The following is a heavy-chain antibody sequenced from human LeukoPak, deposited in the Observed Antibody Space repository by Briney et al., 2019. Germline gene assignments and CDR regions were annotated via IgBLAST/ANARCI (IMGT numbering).Heavy chain of an antibody. V-gene: IGHV3-7*01. J-gene: IGHJ6*02. CDR1: GFTFSSYW. Sequence: GGSLRLSCAASGFTFSSYWMSWVRQAPGKGLEWVANIKQDGSEKYYVDSVKGRFTISRDNAKNSLYLQMNSLRAEDTAVYYCARADYGGNSYYYYYGMDVWGQGTTVTVSS. CDR2: IKQDGSEK. D-gene: IGHD4-23*01. CDR3: ARADYGGNSYYYYYGMDV.